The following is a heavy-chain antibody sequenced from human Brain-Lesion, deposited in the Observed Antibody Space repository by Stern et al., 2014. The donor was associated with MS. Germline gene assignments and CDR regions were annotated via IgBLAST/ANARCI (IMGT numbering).Heavy chain of an antibody. Sequence: QVQLQESGPGLVRPSQTLSLTCTVSGGSITSGRYYWTWLRQTAGKGLEWIGRIYTSGGTTYNPSLGTRVTISMVTSRHHSYQRVSSVTVADTAVYFGARAYYSVSGTPFDYWGQGTLVAV. V-gene: IGHV4-61*02. CDR2: IYTSGGT. CDR1: GGSITSGRYY. CDR3: ARAYYSVSGTPFDY. D-gene: IGHD3-10*01. J-gene: IGHJ4*02.